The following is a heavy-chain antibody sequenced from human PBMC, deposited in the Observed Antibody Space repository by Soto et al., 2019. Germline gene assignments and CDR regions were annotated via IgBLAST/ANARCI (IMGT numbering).Heavy chain of an antibody. V-gene: IGHV3-30*03. D-gene: IGHD5-18*01. CDR2: ISYDGSLQ. Sequence: QAQLVESGGGVVQPGRSLRLSCAASGFAFSSYGMHWVRQAPGTGLEWVAVISYDGSLQHYADSVKGRFTISRDNTKNLVLRQVSRLRAEDAAVYYCASDRRYGHASVPYSWGQGTLVSVSS. J-gene: IGHJ4*02. CDR1: GFAFSSYG. CDR3: ASDRRYGHASVPYS.